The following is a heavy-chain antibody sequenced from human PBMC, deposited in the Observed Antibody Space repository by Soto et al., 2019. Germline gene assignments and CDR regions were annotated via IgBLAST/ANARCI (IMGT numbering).Heavy chain of an antibody. J-gene: IGHJ4*02. CDR2: IYYSGST. CDR1: GGSISSSSYY. Sequence: QLQLQESGPGLVKPSETLSLTCTVSGGSISSSSYYWGWIRQPPGKGLEWIGSIYYSGSTYYNPSLTSRVTISVDTSKNPFSLKLSSVTAADTAVYYCARTSYYYDSSGYYPCFDYWGQGTLVTVSS. V-gene: IGHV4-39*01. CDR3: ARTSYYYDSSGYYPCFDY. D-gene: IGHD3-22*01.